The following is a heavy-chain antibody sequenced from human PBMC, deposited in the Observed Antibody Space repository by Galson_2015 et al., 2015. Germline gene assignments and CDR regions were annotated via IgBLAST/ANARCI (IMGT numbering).Heavy chain of an antibody. Sequence: SVKVSCKASGYTFTNYIIHWVRQAPGQRLEWMGWISTGNGNTKYSQKFRDRVTLTRYTSASTAYMELSSLRSEDTAVYYCAASPTVTHYYYMDVWGKGTTVIVSS. CDR2: ISTGNGNT. V-gene: IGHV1-3*04. CDR1: GYTFTNYI. D-gene: IGHD4-17*01. J-gene: IGHJ6*03. CDR3: AASPTVTHYYYMDV.